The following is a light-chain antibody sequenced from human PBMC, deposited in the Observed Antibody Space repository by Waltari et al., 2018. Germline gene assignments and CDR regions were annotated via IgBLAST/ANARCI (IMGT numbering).Light chain of an antibody. V-gene: IGLV2-23*02. J-gene: IGLJ1*01. CDR1: SRDVGNYNL. CDR2: EVT. CDR3: CSYAGLGIYV. Sequence: QSGLTQPASVSGSPGQSVTLSCTGTSRDVGNYNLFPWYQQYPGKAPKLMVYEVTKRTSGVSDRFSGSKSGNTASLTISGLQSEDEADYYCCSYAGLGIYVFGTGTKVTVL.